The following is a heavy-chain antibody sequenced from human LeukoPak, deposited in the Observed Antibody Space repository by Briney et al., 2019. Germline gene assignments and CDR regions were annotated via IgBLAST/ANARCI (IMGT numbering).Heavy chain of an antibody. CDR2: IYYSVST. V-gene: IGHV4-59*01. J-gene: IGHJ6*03. CDR3: ARAGRGQLERRYYYYYMDV. CDR1: GGSISSYY. Sequence: PSETLSLTCTVSGGSISSYYWSWIRQPPGKGLEWIGYIYYSVSTNYSPSLKSRVTISVDTSNNQFSLKLSSVTAADTAVYYCARAGRGQLERRYYYYYMDVWGKGTTVTVSS. D-gene: IGHD1-1*01.